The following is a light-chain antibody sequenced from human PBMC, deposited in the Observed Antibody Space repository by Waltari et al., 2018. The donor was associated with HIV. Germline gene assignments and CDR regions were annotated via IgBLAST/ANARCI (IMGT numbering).Light chain of an antibody. V-gene: IGLV2-14*01. CDR3: TSYTSSSTLV. CDR2: DVS. J-gene: IGLJ2*01. Sequence: QSALTQPASVSGSPGQSITISCTGTSSEVGGYNYVSWYQQPPGKAPKPMIYDVSNRPSGVSNRFSGSKSGNTASLTISGLQAEDEADYYCTSYTSSSTLVFGGGTKLTVL. CDR1: SSEVGGYNY.